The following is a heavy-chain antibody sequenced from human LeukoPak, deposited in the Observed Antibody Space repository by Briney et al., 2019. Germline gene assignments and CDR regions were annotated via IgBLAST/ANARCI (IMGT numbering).Heavy chain of an antibody. V-gene: IGHV3-23*01. Sequence: GGSLRLSCAASGFTFSSYAMSWVRQAPGKGLEWVSAISGSGGSTYYADSVKGRFTISGDNSKNTLYLQMNSLRAEDTAVYYCAKDHAPPGAFDIWGQGTMVTVSS. CDR3: AKDHAPPGAFDI. D-gene: IGHD2-2*01. CDR1: GFTFSSYA. CDR2: ISGSGGST. J-gene: IGHJ3*02.